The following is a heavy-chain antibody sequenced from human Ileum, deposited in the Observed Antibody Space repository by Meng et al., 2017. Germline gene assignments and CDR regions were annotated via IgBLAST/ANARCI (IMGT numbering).Heavy chain of an antibody. V-gene: IGHV3-11*01. D-gene: IGHD6-13*01. CDR3: ARGVTGYSSSWDYFDY. CDR1: GFTFSDYY. J-gene: IGHJ4*02. CDR2: ISGSGRTI. Sequence: QVQLVESGGGLVKPGGSLRLSCAASGFTFSDYYMDWTRQAPGKGLEWVSFISGSGRTIYQADSVKGRFTISRNNAKNSLYLQMNSLRAEDTAVYFCARGVTGYSSSWDYFDYWGRGTLVTVSS.